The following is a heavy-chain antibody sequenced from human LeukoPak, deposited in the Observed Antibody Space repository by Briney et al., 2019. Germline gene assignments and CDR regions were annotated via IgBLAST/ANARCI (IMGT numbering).Heavy chain of an antibody. Sequence: PGGSLRLSCAASGFTFSSYAMSWVRQAPGKGLEWVSAISGSGGSTYYADCVKGRFTISRNNSKNTLYLQMNSLRADDTAVYYCAKDPVSSGYYSYFDYWGQGALVTVSS. V-gene: IGHV3-23*01. CDR1: GFTFSSYA. D-gene: IGHD3-22*01. CDR2: ISGSGGST. CDR3: AKDPVSSGYYSYFDY. J-gene: IGHJ4*02.